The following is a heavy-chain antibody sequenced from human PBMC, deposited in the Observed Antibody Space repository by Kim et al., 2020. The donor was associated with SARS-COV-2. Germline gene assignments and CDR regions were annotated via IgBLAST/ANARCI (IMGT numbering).Heavy chain of an antibody. CDR2: IDPSDSYT. CDR3: ARQDYGGNSADY. D-gene: IGHD4-17*01. J-gene: IGHJ4*02. CDR1: GYSFTSYW. Sequence: GESLKISCKGSGYSFTSYWISWVRQMPGKGLEWMGRIDPSDSYTNYSPSLQGHVTISADKSISTAYLQWSSLKASDTAMYYCARQDYGGNSADYWGQGTLVTVSS. V-gene: IGHV5-10-1*01.